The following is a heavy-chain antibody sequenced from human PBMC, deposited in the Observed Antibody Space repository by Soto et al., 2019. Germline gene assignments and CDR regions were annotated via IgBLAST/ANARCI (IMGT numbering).Heavy chain of an antibody. D-gene: IGHD1-26*01. CDR2: ISAYNGNT. V-gene: IGHV1-18*01. Sequence: APGQGLEWMGWISAYNGNTNYAQKLQGRVTMTTDASTSTASMELRSLRSDDTALYYCARDRRIWEPRETFGIWGQGTMVTVSS. J-gene: IGHJ3*02. CDR3: ARDRRIWEPRETFGI.